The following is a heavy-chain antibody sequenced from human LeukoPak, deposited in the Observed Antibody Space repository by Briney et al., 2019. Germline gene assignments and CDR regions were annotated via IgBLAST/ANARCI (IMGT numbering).Heavy chain of an antibody. V-gene: IGHV3-7*01. J-gene: IGHJ4*02. CDR2: IKDDAGAK. CDR1: GFIFSRYW. CDR3: AAWTDRGYSY. Sequence: PGGSLRLSCTASGFIFSRYWMTWVRQAPGKGLEWVANIKDDAGAKYYVDSVKGRFTISRDNAQSSLHLQMNSLRVEDTAFYYCAAWTDRGYSYWGQGVLVTVSS. D-gene: IGHD5-12*01.